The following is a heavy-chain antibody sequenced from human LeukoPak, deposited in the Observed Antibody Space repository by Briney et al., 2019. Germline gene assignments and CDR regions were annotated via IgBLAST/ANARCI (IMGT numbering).Heavy chain of an antibody. J-gene: IGHJ3*02. Sequence: GGSLRLSCEASGVTLSSYELSWVRQPPGKGLEWVAYISRLGTTTFYADSVKGRFTNHRDNADNSFFMQMNSLTADDTAIYYCARDSKTTGWFGGAFDIWGQGTTVTVSS. D-gene: IGHD3-10*01. CDR2: ISRLGTTT. CDR1: GVTLSSYE. V-gene: IGHV3-48*03. CDR3: ARDSKTTGWFGGAFDI.